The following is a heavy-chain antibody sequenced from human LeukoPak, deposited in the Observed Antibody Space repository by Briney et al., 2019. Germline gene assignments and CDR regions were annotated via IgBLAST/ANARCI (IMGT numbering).Heavy chain of an antibody. J-gene: IGHJ6*03. V-gene: IGHV3-30*04. CDR3: AKGSKALVFTRDHYMDV. D-gene: IGHD3-9*01. Sequence: RSLRLSCAASGFTFSSYAMHWVRQAPGKGLGWVAVISYDGSNKYYADSVKGRFTISRDNSKNTLYLQMNSLRAEDTAVYYCAKGSKALVFTRDHYMDVWGKGTTATISS. CDR2: ISYDGSNK. CDR1: GFTFSSYA.